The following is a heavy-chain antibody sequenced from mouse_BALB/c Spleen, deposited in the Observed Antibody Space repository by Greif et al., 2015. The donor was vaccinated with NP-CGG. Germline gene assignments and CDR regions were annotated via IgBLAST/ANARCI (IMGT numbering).Heavy chain of an antibody. CDR2: IYPGSSNT. D-gene: IGHD4-1*01. V-gene: IGHV1-84*02. J-gene: IGHJ4*01. Sequence: QVKLQQSGPELVKPGASVKISCKASGYTFTDYYINWVKQKPGQGLEWIGWIYPGSSNTKYNEKFKGKATLTVDTSSSTAYMQLSSLTSEDTAVYFCARRTGTEAMDYWGQGTSVTVSS. CDR1: GYTFTDYY. CDR3: ARRTGTEAMDY.